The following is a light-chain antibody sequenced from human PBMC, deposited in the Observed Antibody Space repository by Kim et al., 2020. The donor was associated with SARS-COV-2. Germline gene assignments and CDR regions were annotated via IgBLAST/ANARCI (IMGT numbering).Light chain of an antibody. CDR2: VAY. V-gene: IGKV1-39*01. Sequence: SASVGDRVTITCRASQSISGYLNWYQQKPGKAPKLLIHVAYSLQSGVPSRFSGGGSGTDFTLTISSLQPDDFATYYCQQSYSTPYTFGQGTKLE. J-gene: IGKJ2*01. CDR1: QSISGY. CDR3: QQSYSTPYT.